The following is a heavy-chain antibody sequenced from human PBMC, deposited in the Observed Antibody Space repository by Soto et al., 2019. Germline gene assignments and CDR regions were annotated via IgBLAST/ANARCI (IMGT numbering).Heavy chain of an antibody. CDR1: GFTFSSYW. CDR3: ARGHSSSSGRRLYGMDV. V-gene: IGHV3-74*01. D-gene: IGHD6-6*01. J-gene: IGHJ6*02. Sequence: GGSLTLSCAASGFTFSSYWMHWVRQAPGKGLVWVSRINSDGSSTSYADSVKGRFTISRDNAKNTLYLQMNSLRAEDTAVYYCARGHSSSSGRRLYGMDVWGQGTTVTVSS. CDR2: INSDGSST.